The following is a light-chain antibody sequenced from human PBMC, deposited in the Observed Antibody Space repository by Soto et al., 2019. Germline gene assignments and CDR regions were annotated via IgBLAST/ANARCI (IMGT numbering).Light chain of an antibody. V-gene: IGKV1-39*01. Sequence: DIQVTQSPSSLSAHVGDRVTITCRTSPSVSSYFNWYQQKPGKAPMLLIYDGSNLQSGVPSRFRGSGSGTDFTLTITSLQPEDFATYCFQQSYNTPITFGQGTRLE. J-gene: IGKJ5*01. CDR1: PSVSSY. CDR2: DGS. CDR3: QQSYNTPIT.